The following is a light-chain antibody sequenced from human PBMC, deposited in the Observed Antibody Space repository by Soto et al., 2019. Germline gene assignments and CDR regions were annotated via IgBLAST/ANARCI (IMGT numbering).Light chain of an antibody. CDR1: QSLVTSDGNTY. J-gene: IGKJ2*01. Sequence: DVVMTQSPLSLPVTLGQPASISCRSSQSLVTSDGNTYLNWFQQRPGQSPRRLIYKVSNRDSGVPDRFSGSESGTDFTLKISRVEAEDVGVYYCMQGIHWPYTFGQGTKLEIK. CDR2: KVS. V-gene: IGKV2-30*01. CDR3: MQGIHWPYT.